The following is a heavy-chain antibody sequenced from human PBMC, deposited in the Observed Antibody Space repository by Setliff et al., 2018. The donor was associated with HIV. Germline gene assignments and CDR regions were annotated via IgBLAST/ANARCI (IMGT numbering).Heavy chain of an antibody. J-gene: IGHJ6*02. CDR2: MSSSGSII. CDR1: GLTLSNYE. D-gene: IGHD2-21*02. CDR3: ARSHIVVVTATLPYGMDV. Sequence: GGSLRLSCAASGLTLSNYEMNWFRQAPGKGLEWVSYMSSSGSIIYYADSVKGRFTISRDNAKNSLYLQMNSLRAEDTAISYCARSHIVVVTATLPYGMDVWSQGTPVT. V-gene: IGHV3-48*03.